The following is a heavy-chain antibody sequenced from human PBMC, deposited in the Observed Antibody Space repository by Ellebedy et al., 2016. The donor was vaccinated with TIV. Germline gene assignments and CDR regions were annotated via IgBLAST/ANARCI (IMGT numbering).Heavy chain of an antibody. V-gene: IGHV3-48*04. Sequence: PGGSLRLSCGASGFAFFNAWMNWVRQAPGKGLEWLSYISSGSRTILYADFVKGRFTISRDNAKNSLYLQMNSLRAEDTAVYYCASTTIFGILSRPYYYAMDVWGQGTTVTVSS. CDR2: ISSGSRTI. D-gene: IGHD3-3*01. J-gene: IGHJ6*02. CDR1: GFAFFNAW. CDR3: ASTTIFGILSRPYYYAMDV.